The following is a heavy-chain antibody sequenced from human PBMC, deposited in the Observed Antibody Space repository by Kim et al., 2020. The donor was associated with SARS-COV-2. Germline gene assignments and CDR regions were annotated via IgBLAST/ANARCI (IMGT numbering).Heavy chain of an antibody. CDR3: ARTQLVATIIGCYYYGMDV. J-gene: IGHJ6*02. V-gene: IGHV1-69*13. Sequence: SVKVSCKASGGTFSSYAISWVRQAPGQGLEWMGGIIPIFGTANYAQKFQGRVTITADESTSTAYMELSSLRSEDTAVYYCARTQLVATIIGCYYYGMDVWGQGTTVTVSS. CDR1: GGTFSSYA. CDR2: IIPIFGTA. D-gene: IGHD5-12*01.